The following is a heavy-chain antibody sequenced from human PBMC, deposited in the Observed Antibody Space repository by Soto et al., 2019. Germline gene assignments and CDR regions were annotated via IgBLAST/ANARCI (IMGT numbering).Heavy chain of an antibody. CDR1: GGSISSGGYY. V-gene: IGHV4-61*08. CDR2: IYYSGST. J-gene: IGHJ4*02. Sequence: SETLFLTCTVSGGSISSGGYYWSWIRQPPGKGLEWIGYIYYSGSTNYNPSLKSRVTISVDTSKNQFSLKLSSVTAADTAVYYCARFRDTAMVVDYWRQGTLVTVSS. CDR3: ARFRDTAMVVDY. D-gene: IGHD5-18*01.